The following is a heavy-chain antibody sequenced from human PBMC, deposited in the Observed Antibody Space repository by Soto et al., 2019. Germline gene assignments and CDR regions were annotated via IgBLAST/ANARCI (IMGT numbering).Heavy chain of an antibody. CDR3: ARGFTYSVPYYYYGMDV. CDR1: GFTFSSYD. Sequence: GGSLRLSCAASGFTFSSYDMHWVRQATGKGLEWVSAIGTAGDTYYPGSVKGRFTISRENAKNSLYLQMNSLRAEDTAVYYCARGFTYSVPYYYYGMDVWGQGTTVTVSS. D-gene: IGHD2-15*01. V-gene: IGHV3-13*01. J-gene: IGHJ6*02. CDR2: IGTAGDT.